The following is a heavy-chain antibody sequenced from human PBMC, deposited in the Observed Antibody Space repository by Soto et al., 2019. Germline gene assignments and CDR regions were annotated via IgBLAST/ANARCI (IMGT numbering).Heavy chain of an antibody. J-gene: IGHJ5*02. CDR2: IIPIFGTA. CDR1: GGTFSSYA. CDR3: ATRYGEVDFWSGYYHNWSDP. D-gene: IGHD3-3*01. V-gene: IGHV1-69*13. Sequence: GASVKVSCKASGGTFSSYAISWVRQAPGQGLEWMGGIIPIFGTANYAQKFQGRVTITADESTSTAYMELSSLRSEDTAVYYRATRYGEVDFWSGYYHNWSDPWGQGTLVTVSS.